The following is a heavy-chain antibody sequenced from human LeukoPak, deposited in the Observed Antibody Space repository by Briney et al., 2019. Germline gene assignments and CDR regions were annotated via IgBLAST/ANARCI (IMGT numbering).Heavy chain of an antibody. D-gene: IGHD5-12*01. CDR1: GGSISSSSYY. V-gene: IGHV4-39*01. Sequence: SETQSLTCTVSGGSISSSSYYWGWIRQPPGKGLEWIGSIYYSGSTYYNPSLKSRVTISVDTSKNQLSLKLSSVTAADTAVYYCASGYSGSLFAFDIWGQGTMVTVSS. CDR3: ASGYSGSLFAFDI. J-gene: IGHJ3*02. CDR2: IYYSGST.